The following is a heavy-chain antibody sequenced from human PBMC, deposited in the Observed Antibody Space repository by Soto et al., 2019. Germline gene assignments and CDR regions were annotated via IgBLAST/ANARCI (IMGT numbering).Heavy chain of an antibody. D-gene: IGHD6-13*01. CDR2: IITIFGTA. V-gene: IGHV1-69*01. CDR1: GGTFSSYA. J-gene: IGHJ4*02. CDR3: AIPLPPCSSSWYRLGY. Sequence: VQLVQSGAEVKKPGSSVKVSCKASGGTFSSYAITWVRRAPVQGLEWMGGIITIFGTANYAQKFQGRVTITADESTSTAYMELSSLRYEDTAVYYCAIPLPPCSSSWYRLGYWGQGTLVTVSS.